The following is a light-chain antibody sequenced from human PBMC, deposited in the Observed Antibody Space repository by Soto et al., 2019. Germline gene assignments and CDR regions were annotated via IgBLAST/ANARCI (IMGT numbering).Light chain of an antibody. V-gene: IGLV1-44*01. CDR3: AAWDDNLNGPL. J-gene: IGLJ3*02. Sequence: QSVLTQPPSLSVTPGQSVTISCSGSNSNIGRYSVNWYQHFPGTAPKILIYSDDERPSGVPDRFSGSKSGTSASLAISGLQSEDEAEYYCAAWDDNLNGPLFGGGTKLTV. CDR1: NSNIGRYS. CDR2: SDD.